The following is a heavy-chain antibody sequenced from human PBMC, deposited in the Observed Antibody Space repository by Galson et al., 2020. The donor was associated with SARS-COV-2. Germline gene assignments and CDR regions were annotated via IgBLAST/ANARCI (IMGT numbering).Heavy chain of an antibody. CDR1: GGSFSGYS. CDR2: IKSGGDT. D-gene: IGHD3-16*01. V-gene: IGHV4-34*01. J-gene: IGHJ6*03. CDR3: ARGRQGVVPSPVLGLGPFYSYYYMDV. Sequence: SETLSLTCAVYGGSFSGYSWTWIRQAPGKGLEWIGEIKSGGDTKYSPSLSNRVTLSVDTSRNQFSLKLTSVSVADTALYFCARGRQGVVPSPVLGLGPFYSYYYMDVWGKGTTVILSS.